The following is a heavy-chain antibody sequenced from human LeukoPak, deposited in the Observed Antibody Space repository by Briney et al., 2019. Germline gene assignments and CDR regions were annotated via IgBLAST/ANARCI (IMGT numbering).Heavy chain of an antibody. CDR1: GVTVSNNF. CDR2: ISSSGSTI. CDR3: ARAYIVVVPAAMPPGY. V-gene: IGHV3-11*01. D-gene: IGHD2-2*01. Sequence: GGSLILSCAASGVTVSNNFMSWVRQAPGKGLEWVSYISSSGSTIYYADSVKGRFTISRDNAKNSLYLQMNSLRAEDTAVYYCARAYIVVVPAAMPPGYWGQGTLVTVSS. J-gene: IGHJ4*02.